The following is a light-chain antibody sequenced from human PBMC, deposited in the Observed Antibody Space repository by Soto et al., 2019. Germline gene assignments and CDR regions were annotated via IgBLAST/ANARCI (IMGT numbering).Light chain of an antibody. CDR2: KAS. V-gene: IGKV1-5*03. Sequence: IQMAQSPYTPAGSGEDXXXIAXXASQTISSWLAWYQQKPGKAPXLLIYKASTLKSGVPSRFSGSGSGTEFTLTISSLQPDDFATYYCQHYNSYSEAFGQGTRWIS. J-gene: IGKJ1*01. CDR3: QHYNSYSEA. CDR1: QTISSW.